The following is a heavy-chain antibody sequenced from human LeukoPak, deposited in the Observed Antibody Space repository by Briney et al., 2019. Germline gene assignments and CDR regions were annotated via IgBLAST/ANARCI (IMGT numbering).Heavy chain of an antibody. V-gene: IGHV1-8*01. J-gene: IGHJ6*02. CDR3: ARFFTIFGVVIISGMDV. Sequence: ASVKVSCKASGYTFTSYDINWVRQATGRGLEWMGWMNPNSGNTGYAQKFQGRVTMTRNTSISTAYMELSSLRSEDTAVYYCARFFTIFGVVIISGMDVWGQGTTVTVSS. CDR1: GYTFTSYD. D-gene: IGHD3-3*01. CDR2: MNPNSGNT.